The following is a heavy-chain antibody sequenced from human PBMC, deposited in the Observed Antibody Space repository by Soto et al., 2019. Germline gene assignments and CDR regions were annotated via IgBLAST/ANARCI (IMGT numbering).Heavy chain of an antibody. CDR1: GYTFSDYY. J-gene: IGHJ5*02. Sequence: ASVKVSCKASGYTFSDYYIHWVRQAPGQGLEWMGWINPNHGGTNYAQRFQGWVTMTRDTSITTAYMELTSLKSDDTAVYYCASLAPTYYYDSSGLVGNWFDPWGQGTLVTVSS. V-gene: IGHV1-2*04. CDR3: ASLAPTYYYDSSGLVGNWFDP. CDR2: INPNHGGT. D-gene: IGHD3-22*01.